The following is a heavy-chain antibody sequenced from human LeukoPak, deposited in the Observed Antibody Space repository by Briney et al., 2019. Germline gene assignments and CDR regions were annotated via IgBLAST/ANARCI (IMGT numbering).Heavy chain of an antibody. D-gene: IGHD6-19*01. CDR2: FDPEDGEA. V-gene: IGHV1-24*01. CDR1: GYTLTELF. J-gene: IGHJ3*02. Sequence: ASVKVSCKVSGYTLTELFMYWVRQAPGKGLECMEGFDPEDGEAIYAQKFQGRVTMTEDTSTDTAYMELSSLRSEDTAVYYCASRQNTAVAGPGAFDIWGQGTMVTVSS. CDR3: ASRQNTAVAGPGAFDI.